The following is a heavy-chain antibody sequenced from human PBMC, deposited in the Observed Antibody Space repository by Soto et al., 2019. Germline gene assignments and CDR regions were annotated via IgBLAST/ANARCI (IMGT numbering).Heavy chain of an antibody. CDR2: IYYSGST. V-gene: IGHV4-59*08. CDR3: ARLGPYCSGGSCSHENWFAP. D-gene: IGHD2-15*01. CDR1: GGSISSYY. Sequence: SETLSLTCTVSGGSISSYYWSWIRQPPGKGLEWIGYIYYSGSTNYNPSLKSRVTISVDTSKNQFSLKLSSVTAADTAVYYCARLGPYCSGGSCSHENWFAPWGQGTLVTVSS. J-gene: IGHJ5*02.